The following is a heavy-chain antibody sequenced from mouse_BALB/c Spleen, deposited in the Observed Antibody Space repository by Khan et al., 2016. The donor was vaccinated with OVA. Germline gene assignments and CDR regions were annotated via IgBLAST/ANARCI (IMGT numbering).Heavy chain of an antibody. J-gene: IGHJ2*01. CDR2: ISYSGVT. CDR1: GYSINSVYA. CDR3: ARGNYYGYYVDY. V-gene: IGHV3-2*02. D-gene: IGHD1-1*01. Sequence: EVQLQESGPGLVKPSQSLSLTCTVTGYSINSVYAWNWIRQFPGNKLEWMGYISYSGVTSYTPSLKSRISITRDTSKNQFFLQLNSVTTEDTATYYCARGNYYGYYVDYWGQGTTLTVSS.